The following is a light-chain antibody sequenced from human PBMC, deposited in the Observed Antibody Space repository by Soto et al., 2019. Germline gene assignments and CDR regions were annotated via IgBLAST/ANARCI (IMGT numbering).Light chain of an antibody. CDR1: SSDVGTYTL. CDR3: SSYAGAITFYV. J-gene: IGLJ1*01. Sequence: QSVLTQPASVSGSPGQSITISCTGTSSDVGTYTLVSWYQQHPGKAHKLVIYEVNKRPAGVSKRFSGSKSGDTASLTISGLQAEDEADYYCSSYAGAITFYVFGTGT. CDR2: EVN. V-gene: IGLV2-23*02.